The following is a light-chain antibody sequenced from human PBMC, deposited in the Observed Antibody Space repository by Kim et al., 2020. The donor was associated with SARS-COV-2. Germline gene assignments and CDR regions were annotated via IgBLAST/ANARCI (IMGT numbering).Light chain of an antibody. CDR3: SSYTSSSTLL. J-gene: IGLJ2*01. CDR1: SSDVGGYNY. CDR2: DVS. V-gene: IGLV2-14*01. Sequence: QSALTQHASVSGSPGQSITITCTGTSSDVGGYNYVSWYQQHPGKAPKLMIYDVSKRPSGVSNRFSGSKSGNTASLTISGLQAEDEADYYCSSYTSSSTLLFGGGTQLTVL.